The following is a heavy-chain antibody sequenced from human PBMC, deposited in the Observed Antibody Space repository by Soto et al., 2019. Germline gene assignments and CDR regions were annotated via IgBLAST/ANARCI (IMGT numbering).Heavy chain of an antibody. Sequence: QITLKESGPTLVKPTQTLTLTCTFSGFSLTTGGVGVGWIRQPPGKALEWLALIYWDDDKRYSPSLNSRLTXSXATSKNQVVLTMTNMDPVDTATYYCAHTHAPRIIDYWGQGILVTVSS. CDR2: IYWDDDK. J-gene: IGHJ4*02. D-gene: IGHD3-10*01. V-gene: IGHV2-5*02. CDR1: GFSLTTGGVG. CDR3: AHTHAPRIIDY.